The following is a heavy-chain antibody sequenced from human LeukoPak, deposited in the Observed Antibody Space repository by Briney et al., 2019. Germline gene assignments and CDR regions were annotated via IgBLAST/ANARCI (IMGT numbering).Heavy chain of an antibody. J-gene: IGHJ4*02. CDR3: ARELDSGYDRSWDY. CDR2: ISSSSSYI. V-gene: IGHV3-21*04. CDR1: GFTLSSYS. Sequence: GGSLRLSCAASGFTLSSYSMNWVRQAPGKGLEWVSSISSSSSYIYYADSVKGRFTISRDNAKNSLYLQMNSLRAEDTAVYYCARELDSGYDRSWDYWGQGTLVTVSS. D-gene: IGHD5-12*01.